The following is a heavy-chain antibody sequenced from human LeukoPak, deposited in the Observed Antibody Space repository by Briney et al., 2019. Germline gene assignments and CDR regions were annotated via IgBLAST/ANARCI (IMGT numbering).Heavy chain of an antibody. D-gene: IGHD1-26*01. CDR3: ARGPSLYSGTNHFDY. V-gene: IGHV6-1*01. CDR1: GDSVSSSYAA. J-gene: IGHJ4*02. CDR2: TYYRSKWYS. Sequence: SQTLSLTCAISGDSVSSSYAACNWIRQSPSGGLEWLGRTYYRSKWYSDYAVSVKSRITINTDTSKNKFSPQLTSVTHEDTAVYYCARGPSLYSGTNHFDYWGQGTLVTVSS.